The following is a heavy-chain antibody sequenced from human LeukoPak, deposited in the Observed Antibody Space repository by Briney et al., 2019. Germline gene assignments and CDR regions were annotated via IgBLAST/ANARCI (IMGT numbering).Heavy chain of an antibody. CDR2: INPNSGGT. D-gene: IGHD6-13*01. Sequence: ASVKVSCKASGYTFTGYYMHWVRQAPGQGLEWMGWINPNSGGTNYAQRFQGRVTMTRDTSTSTAYMELSRLRSDDTAVYYCAREASSSWYEGYYGMDVWGQGTTVTVSS. CDR1: GYTFTGYY. J-gene: IGHJ6*02. CDR3: AREASSSWYEGYYGMDV. V-gene: IGHV1-2*02.